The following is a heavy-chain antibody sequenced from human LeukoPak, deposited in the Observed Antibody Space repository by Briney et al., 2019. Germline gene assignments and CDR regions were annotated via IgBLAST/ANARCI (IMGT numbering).Heavy chain of an antibody. V-gene: IGHV3-7*01. CDR3: AMRSIDGNSGYYYGY. Sequence: SGGSLRLSCAASGFTFSSYWMSWVRQAPGKGLEWVANIKHDGSEKYYVDSVKGRFTISRDTAKNSLYLQMNSLRAEDTAVYSCAMRSIDGNSGYYYGYWGQGTLVTVSS. CDR1: GFTFSSYW. CDR2: IKHDGSEK. D-gene: IGHD3-22*01. J-gene: IGHJ4*02.